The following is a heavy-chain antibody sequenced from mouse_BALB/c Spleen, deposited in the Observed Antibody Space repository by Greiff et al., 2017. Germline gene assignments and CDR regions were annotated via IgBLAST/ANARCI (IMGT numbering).Heavy chain of an antibody. J-gene: IGHJ4*01. D-gene: IGHD1-1*01. Sequence: QVQLQQSGAELVKPGASVKLSCKASGYTFTSYYMYWVKQRPGQGLEWIGEINPSNGGTNFNEKFKSKATLTVDKSSSTAYMQLSSLTSEDSAVYYCTRKGYYYGSRYGGAMDYWGQGTSVTVSS. CDR1: GYTFTSYY. V-gene: IGHV1S81*02. CDR2: INPSNGGT. CDR3: TRKGYYYGSRYGGAMDY.